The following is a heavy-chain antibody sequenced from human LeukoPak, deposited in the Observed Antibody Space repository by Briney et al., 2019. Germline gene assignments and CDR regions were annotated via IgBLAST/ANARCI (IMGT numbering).Heavy chain of an antibody. D-gene: IGHD4-17*01. Sequence: GGSLRLSCAASGFTFNSYAMTWVRQAPGKGLEWVSVISGTGTGTYDADSVKGRFTISRDNSKNTLYLQMNALRAEDTAVYYCAKEGGDGPYFDYWGQGTLVTVSS. CDR2: ISGTGTGT. CDR1: GFTFNSYA. J-gene: IGHJ4*02. V-gene: IGHV3-23*01. CDR3: AKEGGDGPYFDY.